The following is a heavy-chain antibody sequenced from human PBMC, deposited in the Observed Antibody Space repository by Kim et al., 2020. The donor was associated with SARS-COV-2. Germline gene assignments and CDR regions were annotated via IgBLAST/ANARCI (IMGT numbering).Heavy chain of an antibody. Sequence: GGSLRLSCVASGFTFSSHSMIWARQASGKGLEWVTSIDISGKYIYYTDSGRGRFTVSRDNSRNSLFLQMNSLRVKDTAVYYCVRGGTERTFDIWGQGTIVTVSS. V-gene: IGHV3-21*01. CDR2: IDISGKYI. CDR3: VRGGTERTFDI. J-gene: IGHJ3*02. CDR1: GFTFSSHS. D-gene: IGHD2-21*02.